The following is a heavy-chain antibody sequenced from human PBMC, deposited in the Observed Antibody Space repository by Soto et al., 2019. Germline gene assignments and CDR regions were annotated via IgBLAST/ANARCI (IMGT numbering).Heavy chain of an antibody. V-gene: IGHV4-59*01. CDR2: IYYSGST. J-gene: IGHJ3*02. D-gene: IGHD3-9*01. CDR3: ARAILTGYYNVIDAFDI. CDR1: GGSISGYY. Sequence: PSETLSLTCTVSGGSISGYYWSWFGQPPGKGLEWIGYIYYSGSTNYNPSLKSRVTISVDTSKNQFSLKLSSVTAADTAVYYCARAILTGYYNVIDAFDIWGQGTMVTVSS.